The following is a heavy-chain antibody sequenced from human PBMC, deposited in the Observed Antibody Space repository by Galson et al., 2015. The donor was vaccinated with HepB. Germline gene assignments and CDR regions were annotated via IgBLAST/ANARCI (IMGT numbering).Heavy chain of an antibody. CDR1: GFTFTAYY. D-gene: IGHD6-13*01. CDR3: ARVSQPGFYYYYYMDV. CDR2: INPKSGGT. V-gene: IGHV1-2*02. Sequence: SCKASGFTFTAYYIHWVRQAPGQGLEWMGWINPKSGGTNYAQKFQGRVTMTRDSSTSTVYLEMSGLRSDDTAVYYCARVSQPGFYYYYYMDVWGKGTTVTVSS. J-gene: IGHJ6*03.